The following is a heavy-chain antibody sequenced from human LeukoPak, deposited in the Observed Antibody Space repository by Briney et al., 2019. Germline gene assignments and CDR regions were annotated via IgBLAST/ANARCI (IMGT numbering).Heavy chain of an antibody. CDR1: GFTFSSYN. CDR2: ISGSRT. Sequence: GGSLRLSCAASGFTFSSYNMNWVRQAPGKGLEWVSFISGSRTYADSVKGRFTISRDNAKNSLYLQMNSLRAEDTAVCYCARVQGYYFYGMDVWGQGTTVTVSS. CDR3: ARVQGYYFYGMDV. V-gene: IGHV3-21*01. J-gene: IGHJ6*02.